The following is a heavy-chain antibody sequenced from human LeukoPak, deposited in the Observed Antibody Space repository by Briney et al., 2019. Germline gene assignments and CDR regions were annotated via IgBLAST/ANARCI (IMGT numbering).Heavy chain of an antibody. CDR3: AKDPGGGPGWFDP. J-gene: IGHJ5*02. D-gene: IGHD2-15*01. V-gene: IGHV3-74*01. Sequence: PGGSLRLSCAASGFTFSTYWMHWVRQAPGKGLVWVSRISSDGSTRYAASVKGRFTISRDNSQNTLYLQMNGLRAEDTAVYCCAKDPGGGPGWFDPWGQGTLVTVSS. CDR1: GFTFSTYW. CDR2: ISSDGST.